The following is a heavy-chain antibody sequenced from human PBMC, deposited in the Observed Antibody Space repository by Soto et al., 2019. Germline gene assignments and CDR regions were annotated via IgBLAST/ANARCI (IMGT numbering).Heavy chain of an antibody. CDR2: ISAHNGNT. J-gene: IGHJ4*02. CDR1: GYAFTTYG. Sequence: QVHLVQSGAEVKKPGASVKVSCQGSGYAFTTYGITWVRQAPGQGLEWMGWISAHNGNTNYAQTLQGRATETRDTSTSTAYMELRSLRYDDTAVYYCARGRYGDYWGQGALVTVSS. D-gene: IGHD1-1*01. V-gene: IGHV1-18*01. CDR3: ARGRYGDY.